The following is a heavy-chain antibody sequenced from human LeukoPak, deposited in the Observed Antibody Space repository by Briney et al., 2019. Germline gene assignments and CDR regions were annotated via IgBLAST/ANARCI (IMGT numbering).Heavy chain of an antibody. V-gene: IGHV3-30*03. CDR2: ISHDLTYQ. J-gene: IGHJ4*02. CDR3: ARDVNNYFDY. CDR1: GFIFTAYG. Sequence: GGSLRLSCAASGFIFTAYGMHWVRQAPGKGLEWVAVISHDLTYQAYADSVKGRFTISRDDSKNTLYVQMNSLRTEDTAFYYCARDVNNYFDYWGLGTLVTVSS.